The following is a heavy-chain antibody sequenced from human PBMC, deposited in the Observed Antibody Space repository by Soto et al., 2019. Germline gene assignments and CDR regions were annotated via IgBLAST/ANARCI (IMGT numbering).Heavy chain of an antibody. CDR1: GGSISSNDW. D-gene: IGHD1-26*01. CDR2: IYHDGST. J-gene: IGHJ4*02. CDR3: AKSWELRRFFAY. V-gene: IGHV4-4*02. Sequence: PSETLSLTCIASGGSISSNDWWTWFRQPPGKGLEWIGEIYHDGSTTYNPSLESRVTMSVDKSKNQFSLKLSSVTAADTALYYCAKSWELRRFFAYWGQGTLVTVSS.